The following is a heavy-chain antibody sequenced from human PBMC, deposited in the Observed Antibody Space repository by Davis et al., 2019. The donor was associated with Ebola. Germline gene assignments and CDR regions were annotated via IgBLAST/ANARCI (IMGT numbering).Heavy chain of an antibody. CDR1: GYTFTSYY. CDR2: INPSGGST. Sequence: AASVKVSCKASGYTFTSYYMHWVRQAPGQGLEWMGIINPSGGSTSYAQKLQGRVTMTKDTSTRTAYMELRSLRSDDTAVYYCAKASYGDYSLYYYYGMDVWGQGTTVTVSS. V-gene: IGHV1-46*01. J-gene: IGHJ6*02. CDR3: AKASYGDYSLYYYYGMDV. D-gene: IGHD4-17*01.